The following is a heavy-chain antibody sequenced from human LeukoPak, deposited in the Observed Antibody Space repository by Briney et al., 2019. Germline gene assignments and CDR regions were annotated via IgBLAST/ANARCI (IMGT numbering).Heavy chain of an antibody. D-gene: IGHD7-27*01. J-gene: IGHJ2*01. CDR1: GGSISSYY. CDR2: IYYSGST. Sequence: PSETLSLTCTASGGSISSYYWGWIRQPPGKGLEWIGYIYYSGSTNYNPSFKSRVTISVDTSKNQFSLKLSSVTAADTAVYHCARGELGIWYFDLWGRGTLVTVSS. CDR3: ARGELGIWYFDL. V-gene: IGHV4-59*01.